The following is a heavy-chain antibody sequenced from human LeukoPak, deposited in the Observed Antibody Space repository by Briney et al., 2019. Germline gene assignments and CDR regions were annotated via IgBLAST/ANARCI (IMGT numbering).Heavy chain of an antibody. CDR2: INHRGSS. J-gene: IGHJ4*02. V-gene: IGHV4-34*01. CDR1: GGSFSGYY. CDR3: ARDKFCSDTGSCNIGLFDF. D-gene: IGHD2-15*01. Sequence: SETLSLTCGVFGGSFSGYYWTWLRQPPGKGREWIGQINHRGSSHYNPSLRSRVTISVDSSKTQFSLKLTSVTAADTAVYYCARDKFCSDTGSCNIGLFDFWGQGALVTVSS.